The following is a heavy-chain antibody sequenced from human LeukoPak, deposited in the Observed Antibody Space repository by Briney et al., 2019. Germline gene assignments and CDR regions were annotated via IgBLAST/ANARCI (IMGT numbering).Heavy chain of an antibody. CDR3: ARRFYYDTSGSDAFDI. Sequence: SETLSLTCTVSGGSISSYYWSWIRQPPGKGLEWIGYIYYSGSTNYNPSLKSRVTISVDTSKNQFSLKLSSVTAADTAVYYCARRFYYDTSGSDAFDIWGQGTMVTVSS. CDR2: IYYSGST. CDR1: GGSISSYY. D-gene: IGHD3-22*01. V-gene: IGHV4-59*08. J-gene: IGHJ3*02.